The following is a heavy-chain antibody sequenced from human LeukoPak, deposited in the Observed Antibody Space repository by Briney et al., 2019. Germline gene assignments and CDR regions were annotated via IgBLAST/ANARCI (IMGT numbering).Heavy chain of an antibody. CDR2: IIPIFGTA. D-gene: IGHD3-22*01. V-gene: IGHV1-69*05. Sequence: SVKVSCKASGGTFSSYAISWVRQAPGQGLEWMGGIIPIFGTANYAQKFQGRVTITTDESTSTAYMEPSSLRSEDTAVYYCASSRYYDRYYFDYWGQGTLVTVSS. J-gene: IGHJ4*02. CDR1: GGTFSSYA. CDR3: ASSRYYDRYYFDY.